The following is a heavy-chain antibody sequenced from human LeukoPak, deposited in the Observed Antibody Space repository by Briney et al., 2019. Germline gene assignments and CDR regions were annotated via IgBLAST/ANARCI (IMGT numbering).Heavy chain of an antibody. J-gene: IGHJ4*02. D-gene: IGHD5-24*01. CDR2: VFSGGGT. CDR1: GITVRSNY. V-gene: IGHV3-66*01. CDR3: TRDRDGYSADY. Sequence: GESLRLSCAASGITVRSNYMSWVRQAPGKGLEWVSVVFSGGGTYYADSVKRRFTTSRDNSENALYLQMNSLRAEDTAVYYCTRDRDGYSADYWGQGTLVTVSS.